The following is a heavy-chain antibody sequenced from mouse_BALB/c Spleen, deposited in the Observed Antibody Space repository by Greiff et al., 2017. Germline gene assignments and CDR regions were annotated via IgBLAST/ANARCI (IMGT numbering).Heavy chain of an antibody. J-gene: IGHJ3*01. CDR3: TRSYGFAY. CDR2: IDPETGGT. V-gene: IGHV1-15*01. CDR1: GYTFTDYE. Sequence: VQLQQSGAELVRPGASVTLSCKASGYTFTDYEMHWVKQTPVHGLEWIGAIDPETGGTAYNQKFKGKATLTADKSSSTAYMELRSLTSEDSAVYYCTRSYGFAYWGQGTLVTVSA. D-gene: IGHD1-1*01.